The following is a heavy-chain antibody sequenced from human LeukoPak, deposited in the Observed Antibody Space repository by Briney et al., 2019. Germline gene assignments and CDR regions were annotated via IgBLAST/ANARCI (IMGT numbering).Heavy chain of an antibody. V-gene: IGHV3-21*04. CDR1: GFTFSSYS. D-gene: IGHD5-12*01. J-gene: IGHJ4*02. Sequence: GGSLRLSCAASGFTFSSYSMNWVRQAPGKGLEWVSSISSSSSYIYYADSVKGRFTISRDNSKNTLYLQMNSLRAEDTAVYYCAKDRAPWLPGDYWGQGTLVTVSS. CDR2: ISSSSSYI. CDR3: AKDRAPWLPGDY.